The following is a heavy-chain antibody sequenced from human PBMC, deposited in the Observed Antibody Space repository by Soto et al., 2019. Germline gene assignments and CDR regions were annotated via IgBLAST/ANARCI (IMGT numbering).Heavy chain of an antibody. CDR1: GFTFSSYD. J-gene: IGHJ6*02. CDR3: ARDRGITGAHPNYGMDV. D-gene: IGHD1-20*01. Sequence: PGGSLRLSCAASGFTFSSYDMHWVRQATGKGLEWVSAIGTAGDTYYPGSVKGRFTISRENAKNSLYLQMNSLRAGDTAVYYCARDRGITGAHPNYGMDVWGQGTTVTVSS. V-gene: IGHV3-13*01. CDR2: IGTAGDT.